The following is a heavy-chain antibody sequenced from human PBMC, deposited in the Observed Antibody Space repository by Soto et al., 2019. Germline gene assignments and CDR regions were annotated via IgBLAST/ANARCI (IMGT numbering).Heavy chain of an antibody. J-gene: IGHJ4*02. Sequence: QVQLQQWGAGLLKPSETLSLTCAVYGGSFSGYYWSWIRQPPGKGLEWIGEINHSGSTNYNPSLKSRVPTSVDTSKNQFSLKLSSVTAADTAVYYCARGRRTIFSPDYWGQGTLVTVSS. CDR3: ARGRRTIFSPDY. CDR2: INHSGST. V-gene: IGHV4-34*01. CDR1: GGSFSGYY. D-gene: IGHD3-9*01.